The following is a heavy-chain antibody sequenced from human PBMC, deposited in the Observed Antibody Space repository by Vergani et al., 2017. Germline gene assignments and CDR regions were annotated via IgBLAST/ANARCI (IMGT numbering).Heavy chain of an antibody. J-gene: IGHJ1*01. D-gene: IGHD4-17*01. CDR3: AKDSDYGDIQYFQH. CDR2: IWYDGSNK. Sequence: QVQLVESGGGVVQPGRSLRLSCAASGFTFSSYGMHWVRQAPGKGLEWVAVIWYDGSNKYYADSVKGRFTISRDNSKNTLYLQMNSLRAEDTALYYCAKDSDYGDIQYFQHWGQGTLVTVSS. CDR1: GFTFSSYG. V-gene: IGHV3-33*06.